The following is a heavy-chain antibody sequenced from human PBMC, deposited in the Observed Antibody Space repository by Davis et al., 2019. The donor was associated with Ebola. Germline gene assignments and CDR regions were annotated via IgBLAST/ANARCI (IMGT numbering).Heavy chain of an antibody. D-gene: IGHD2-21*01. CDR2: INPNSGGT. CDR1: GYTFTGYY. J-gene: IGHJ6*02. CDR3: ICGDQLTGGLYYYYGMDV. V-gene: IGHV1-2*04. Sequence: ASVKVSCKASGYTFTGYYMHWVRQAPGQGLEWMGWINPNSGGTNYAQKVQGWVTMTRDTSISTAYVELSRLRSDDTAVYYCICGDQLTGGLYYYYGMDVWGQGTTVTVSS.